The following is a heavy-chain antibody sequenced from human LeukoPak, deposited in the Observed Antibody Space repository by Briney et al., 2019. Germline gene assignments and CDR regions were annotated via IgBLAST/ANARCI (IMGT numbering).Heavy chain of an antibody. CDR2: IITMFGIA. CDR1: GDIFNSYA. Sequence: GASVKVSCKASGDIFNSYAFSWVRQAPGQGLEWMGRIITMFGIANYAQKFQGRVTITADTSTSTAYMELSSLISDDTAVYYCARGRYCSGGNCFGRGYLDYWGQGTLVTVSS. V-gene: IGHV1-69*04. D-gene: IGHD2-15*01. J-gene: IGHJ4*02. CDR3: ARGRYCSGGNCFGRGYLDY.